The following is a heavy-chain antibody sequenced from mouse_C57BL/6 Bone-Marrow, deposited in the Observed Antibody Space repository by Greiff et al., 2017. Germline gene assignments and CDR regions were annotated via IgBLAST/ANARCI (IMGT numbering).Heavy chain of an antibody. Sequence: EVQLVESGGGLVKPGGSLKLSCAASGFTFSSYAMSWVRQTPEKRLEWVATISDGGSYTYYPDNVKGRFTISRDNAKNNLYLQMSHLTSEDTAMYYCARITTVVATGAMDYWGQGTSVTVSA. CDR2: ISDGGSYT. CDR1: GFTFSSYA. J-gene: IGHJ4*01. D-gene: IGHD1-1*01. CDR3: ARITTVVATGAMDY. V-gene: IGHV5-4*01.